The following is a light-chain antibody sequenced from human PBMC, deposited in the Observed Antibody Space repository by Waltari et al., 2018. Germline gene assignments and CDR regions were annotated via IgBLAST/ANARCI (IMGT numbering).Light chain of an antibody. V-gene: IGLV3-21*02. CDR1: IIGSKT. CDR2: DDS. Sequence: SYVLTQPPSVSVAPGQTAKISCAGDIIGSKTIHWYQHKSGQAPVMVVYDDSGRPSGGPERFAGSNSGDAATLTISRVEAGDEAAYYCQIWDTFTDQVVFGGGTKLTVL. J-gene: IGLJ2*01. CDR3: QIWDTFTDQVV.